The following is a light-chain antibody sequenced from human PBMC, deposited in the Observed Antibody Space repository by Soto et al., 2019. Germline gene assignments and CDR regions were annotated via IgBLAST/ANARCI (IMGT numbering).Light chain of an antibody. J-gene: IGKJ1*01. CDR1: QSISSW. CDR2: DAS. Sequence: DIQMTQSPSTLSASVGDRVTITCRASQSISSWLAWYQQKPGKAPKLLIYDASSLESGVPSRFSGSGSGTEFTLTISSLQPEDFATYYCQQGDSTPMTFGQGTKVDIK. V-gene: IGKV1-5*01. CDR3: QQGDSTPMT.